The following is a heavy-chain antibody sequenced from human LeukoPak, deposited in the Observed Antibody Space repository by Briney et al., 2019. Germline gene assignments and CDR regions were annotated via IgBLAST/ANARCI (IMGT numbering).Heavy chain of an antibody. CDR1: GFTFDDYA. CDR2: ISWNSGSI. Sequence: PGGSLRLSCAASGFTFDDYAMHWVRQAPGKGPEWVSGISWNSGSIGYADSVKGRFTISRDNAKNSLYLQMNSLRAEDTALYYCAKDIAAAGKSGFDYWGRGTLVTVSS. V-gene: IGHV3-9*01. D-gene: IGHD6-13*01. J-gene: IGHJ4*02. CDR3: AKDIAAAGKSGFDY.